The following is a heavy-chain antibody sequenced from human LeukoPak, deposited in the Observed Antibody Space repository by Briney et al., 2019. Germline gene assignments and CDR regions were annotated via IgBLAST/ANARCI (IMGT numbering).Heavy chain of an antibody. Sequence: SETLSLTCTVSGGSISSSNYHWGWVRQPPGRGLERIATISYSGSTYYNPSLKSRVTISVDTSKNQFSLKLSSVLAADTAVYYCARWYYYDTREAWFDPWGQGTLVTVSS. CDR1: GGSISSSNYH. CDR2: ISYSGST. V-gene: IGHV4-39*01. CDR3: ARWYYYDTREAWFDP. J-gene: IGHJ5*02. D-gene: IGHD3-22*01.